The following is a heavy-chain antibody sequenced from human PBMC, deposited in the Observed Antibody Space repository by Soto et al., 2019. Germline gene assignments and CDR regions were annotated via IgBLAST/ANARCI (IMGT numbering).Heavy chain of an antibody. V-gene: IGHV4-59*01. CDR1: GGSISSYY. J-gene: IGHJ4*02. CDR2: IYYSGST. CDR3: ARFYSSGYGFDY. D-gene: IGHD5-12*01. Sequence: SETLSLTCTVSGGSISSYYWSWIRQPPGKGLEWIGYIYYSGSTNYNPSLKSRVTISVDTSKNQFSLKLSSVTAADTAVYYCARFYSSGYGFDYWGQGTLVTVS.